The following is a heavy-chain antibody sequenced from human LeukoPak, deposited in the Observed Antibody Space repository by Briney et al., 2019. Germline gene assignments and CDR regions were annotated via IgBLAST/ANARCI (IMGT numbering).Heavy chain of an antibody. CDR1: GYTFTGYY. D-gene: IGHD2-2*02. V-gene: IGHV1-2*02. Sequence: ASVKVSCKASGYTFTGYYMHWVRQAPGQGLEWMGWINPNSGGTNYAQKFQGRVTMTRDTSISTAYMELSRLRSDDTAVYYCATSDQLLYQGYIWFDPWGQGTLVTVSS. CDR2: INPNSGGT. CDR3: ATSDQLLYQGYIWFDP. J-gene: IGHJ5*02.